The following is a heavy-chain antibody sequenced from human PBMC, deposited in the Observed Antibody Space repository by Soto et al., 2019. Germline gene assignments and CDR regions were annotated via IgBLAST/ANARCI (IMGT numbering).Heavy chain of an antibody. J-gene: IGHJ4*02. Sequence: SETLSLTCTVSGGSISSYYWSWIRQPPGKGLEWIGYIYYSGSTNYNPSLKSRVTISVDTSKNQFSLKLSSVTAADTAVYYCARSLGFDWPTNPFDYWGQGTLVTVSS. CDR2: IYYSGST. CDR3: ARSLGFDWPTNPFDY. CDR1: GGSISSYY. V-gene: IGHV4-59*08. D-gene: IGHD3-9*01.